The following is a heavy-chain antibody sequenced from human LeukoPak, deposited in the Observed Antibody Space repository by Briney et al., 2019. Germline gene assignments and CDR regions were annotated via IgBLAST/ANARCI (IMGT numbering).Heavy chain of an antibody. CDR1: GGSFSGYY. V-gene: IGHV4-34*01. Sequence: PSETLSLTCAVYGGSFSGYYWSWIRQPPGKGLEWIGEINHSGSTNYNPSLKSRATISVDTSKNQFSLKLSSVTAADTAVYYCARGLGYYYGSGSYYNPLGQGTLVTVSS. CDR3: ARGLGYYYGSGSYYNP. D-gene: IGHD3-10*01. CDR2: INHSGST. J-gene: IGHJ5*02.